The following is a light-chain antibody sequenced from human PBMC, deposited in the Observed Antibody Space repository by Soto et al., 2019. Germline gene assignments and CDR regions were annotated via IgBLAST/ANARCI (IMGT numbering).Light chain of an antibody. CDR2: GAS. J-gene: IGKJ4*01. CDR3: QQYGSSPLT. Sequence: EIVLAQSPGTLSLSPGERATLSCRASQSVTSSYLAWYQLKPGQAPRLLIYGASSRATGIPDRFSGSGSGTDFTLTISRLEPEDFAVYYCQQYGSSPLTFGGGTKVDIK. CDR1: QSVTSSY. V-gene: IGKV3-20*01.